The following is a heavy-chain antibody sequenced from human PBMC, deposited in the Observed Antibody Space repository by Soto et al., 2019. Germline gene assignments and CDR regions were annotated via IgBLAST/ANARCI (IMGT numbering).Heavy chain of an antibody. CDR2: IYYSGST. CDR3: ARDRKYYYDSSGYFPVDY. V-gene: IGHV4-39*02. J-gene: IGHJ4*02. Sequence: SESLSLTCTVSGGSISSSSYYWGWIRQPPGKGLEWIGSIYYSGSTYYNPSLKSRVTISVDTSKNQFSLKLSSVTAADTAVYYCARDRKYYYDSSGYFPVDYWGQGTLVTVSS. D-gene: IGHD3-22*01. CDR1: GGSISSSSYY.